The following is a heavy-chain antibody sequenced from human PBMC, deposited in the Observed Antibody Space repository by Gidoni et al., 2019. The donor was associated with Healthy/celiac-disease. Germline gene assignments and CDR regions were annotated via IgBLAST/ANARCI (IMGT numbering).Heavy chain of an antibody. CDR1: GFTFTSSA. V-gene: IGHV1-58*01. J-gene: IGHJ4*02. CDR3: AAARGEGDMAVFDY. CDR2: IVVGSGNT. D-gene: IGHD3-16*01. Sequence: QMQLVQSGPEVKKPGTSVKVSCKASGFTFTSSAVQWVRQARGQRLEWIGWIVVGSGNTNYAQKFQERVTITRDMSTSTAYMELSSLRSEDTAVYYCAAARGEGDMAVFDYWGQGTLVTVSS.